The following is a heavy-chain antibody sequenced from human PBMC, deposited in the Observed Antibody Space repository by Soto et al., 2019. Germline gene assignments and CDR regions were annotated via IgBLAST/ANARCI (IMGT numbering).Heavy chain of an antibody. V-gene: IGHV3-33*01. CDR3: ARPTYYYDSSGYAY. J-gene: IGHJ4*02. CDR2: IWYDGSNK. CDR1: GFTFSSYG. D-gene: IGHD3-22*01. Sequence: LRLSCAASGFTFSSYGMHWVRQAPGKGLEWVAVIWYDGSNKYYADSVKGRFTISRDNSKNTLYLQMNSLRAEDTAVYYCARPTYYYDSSGYAYWGQGTLVTVS.